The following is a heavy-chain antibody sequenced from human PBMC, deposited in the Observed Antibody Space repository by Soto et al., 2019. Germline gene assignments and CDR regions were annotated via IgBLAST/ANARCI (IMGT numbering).Heavy chain of an antibody. CDR1: GGSFIGYY. Sequence: LETLPLTCAFYGGSFIGYYWSWIRQPPGKGLEWIGEINHSGSTNYNPSLKSRVTISVDTSKNQFSLKLSSVTAADTAVYYCARGGYSYGYGLYYYYGMDVWGQGTTVTVSS. V-gene: IGHV4-34*01. CDR3: ARGGYSYGYGLYYYYGMDV. D-gene: IGHD5-18*01. CDR2: INHSGST. J-gene: IGHJ6*02.